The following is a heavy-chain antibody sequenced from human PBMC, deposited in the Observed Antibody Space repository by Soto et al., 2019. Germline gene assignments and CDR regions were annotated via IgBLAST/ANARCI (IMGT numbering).Heavy chain of an antibody. CDR3: ARGEQYRARILDY. CDR2: TYYRSKWYY. Sequence: QTQSLTCAITGDRVSSHSAGWNWVMQSPSRGLEWLGRTYYRSKWYYEYSVSVRGRITVNPDISKNQYSLQLNSVTTEDTAVYFCARGEQYRARILDYCGQGTLVLVSS. D-gene: IGHD1-26*01. CDR1: GDRVSSHSAG. J-gene: IGHJ4*01. V-gene: IGHV6-1*01.